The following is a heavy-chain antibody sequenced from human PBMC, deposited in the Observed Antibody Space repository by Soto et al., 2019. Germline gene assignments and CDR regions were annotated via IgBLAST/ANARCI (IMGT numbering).Heavy chain of an antibody. CDR3: ATLPPRIVVVVLPIPS. V-gene: IGHV4-34*01. Sequence: SETLSLTCAVYGGSGGSFSGYYWSWIRQPPGKGLEWIGEINHSGSTNYNPSLKSRVTISVDTSKNQFSLNLKSVTAADTAVYYCATLPPRIVVVVLPIPSWGQGTLVTVSS. CDR2: INHSGST. CDR1: GGSGGSFSGYY. J-gene: IGHJ4*02. D-gene: IGHD2-15*01.